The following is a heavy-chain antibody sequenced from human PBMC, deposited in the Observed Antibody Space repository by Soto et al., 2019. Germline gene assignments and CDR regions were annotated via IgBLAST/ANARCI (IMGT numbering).Heavy chain of an antibody. J-gene: IGHJ4*02. CDR2: IYSGGST. Sequence: EVQLVESGGGLVQPGGSLRLSCAASGFTVSSNYMSWVRQAPGKGLEWVSVIYSGGSTYYADSVKGRFTISRDNSKNTLYLKMTGLRAEDTAVYYCARDLVVVTAESDSWGQGTLFTVSS. CDR3: ARDLVVVTAESDS. D-gene: IGHD2-21*02. V-gene: IGHV3-66*01. CDR1: GFTVSSNY.